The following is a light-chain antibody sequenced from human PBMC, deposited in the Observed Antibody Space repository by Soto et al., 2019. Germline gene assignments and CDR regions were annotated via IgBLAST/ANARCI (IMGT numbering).Light chain of an antibody. J-gene: IGLJ1*01. CDR1: IGDVGGYDY. V-gene: IGLV2-14*01. Sequence: QSVLTQPASVSGSPGQSITISCAGSIGDVGGYDYVSWYQQHPGKAPKLIIHEVSNRPPGVSNRFSGSKSGITASLTISGLQAEDEADYYCSSYTRSNTLEYVFGAGTRSPS. CDR2: EVS. CDR3: SSYTRSNTLEYV.